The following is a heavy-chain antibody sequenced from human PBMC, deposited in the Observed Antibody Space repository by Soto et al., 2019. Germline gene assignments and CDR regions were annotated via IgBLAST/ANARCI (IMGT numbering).Heavy chain of an antibody. CDR2: IISSGDST. Sequence: EVQLLESGGGSLQPGGSLRLSCAASGFTFSSYAMSWVRQAPGKGLEWVSAIISSGDSTYYTDSVKGRFTISRDNSKNTLYLQMNSLRAEDTAVYYCAKRYYHDNSGLWDYWGQGTLVTVSS. V-gene: IGHV3-23*01. CDR1: GFTFSSYA. J-gene: IGHJ4*02. D-gene: IGHD3-22*01. CDR3: AKRYYHDNSGLWDY.